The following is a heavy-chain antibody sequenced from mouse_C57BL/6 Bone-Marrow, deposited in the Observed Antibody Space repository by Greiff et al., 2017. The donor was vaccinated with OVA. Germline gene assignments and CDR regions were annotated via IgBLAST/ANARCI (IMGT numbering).Heavy chain of an antibody. V-gene: IGHV5-6*01. CDR1: GFTFSSYG. CDR2: ISSGGCYT. CDR3: ARPPVVYSSSYASDY. J-gene: IGHJ4*01. Sequence: EVKLVESGGDLVKPGGSLKLSCAASGFTFSSYGLSWVSQTPDKRLEWVATISSGGCYTYYPDSVKGRITISRDNAKNTLYLQMSSLKSEYTAMYYCARPPVVYSSSYASDYWGQGTSVTVSS. D-gene: IGHD1-1*01.